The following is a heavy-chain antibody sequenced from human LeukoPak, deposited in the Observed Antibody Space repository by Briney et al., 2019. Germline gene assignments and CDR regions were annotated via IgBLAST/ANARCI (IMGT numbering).Heavy chain of an antibody. CDR2: GST. CDR3: ARGFWSRYYDY. V-gene: IGHV4-38-2*02. D-gene: IGHD2-8*02. J-gene: IGHJ4*02. Sequence: PSETLSLTCTVSGYSISSGYYWGWIRQSPGKGLEWIGGSTSYNPSLKSRVTISVDSSKNQFSLRLSSVTAADTAVYYCARGFWSRYYDYWGQGTLVTVSS. CDR1: GYSISSGYY.